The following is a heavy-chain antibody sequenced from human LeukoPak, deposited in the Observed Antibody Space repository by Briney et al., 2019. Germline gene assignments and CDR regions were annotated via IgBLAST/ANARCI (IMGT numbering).Heavy chain of an antibody. CDR3: ATSGYSSSWYFG. CDR2: ISRSSTTT. V-gene: IGHV3-48*01. J-gene: IGHJ4*02. D-gene: IGHD6-13*01. Sequence: PGGSLRLSCAASGFTFSNDSMNGVRQALGKGLEWGSYISRSSTTTYYADSVKGRFTIYRDNAKNSLYLQMNSLRAEDTAVYYCATSGYSSSWYFGWGQGTLVNVSS. CDR1: GFTFSNDS.